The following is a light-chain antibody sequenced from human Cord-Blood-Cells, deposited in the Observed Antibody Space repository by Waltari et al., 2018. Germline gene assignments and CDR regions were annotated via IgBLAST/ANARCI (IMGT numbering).Light chain of an antibody. CDR3: QQYKNWPPGYS. J-gene: IGKJ2*03. V-gene: IGKV3-15*01. CDR1: QIVNSN. CDR2: GAS. Sequence: EIVMTQSPATLSVSTGERAPLSCMASQIVNSNLAWYQQKPGQAPRLLIYGASTRATGIPARFSGRGSGSECTLTISSLQSEECACNYCQQYKNWPPGYSFGQGTKLEIK.